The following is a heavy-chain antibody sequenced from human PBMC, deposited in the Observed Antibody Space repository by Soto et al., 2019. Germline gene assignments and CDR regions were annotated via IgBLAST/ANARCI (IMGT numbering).Heavy chain of an antibody. CDR1: GGSISSSSYY. J-gene: IGHJ4*02. CDR3: ARHPGYCSGGSCYSYEPIDY. Sequence: SETLSLTCTVSGGSISSSSYYWGWIRQPPGKGLEWIGSIYYSGSTYYNPSLKSRVTISVDTSKNQFSLKLSSVTAADTAVYYCARHPGYCSGGSCYSYEPIDYWGQGTLVTVSS. CDR2: IYYSGST. V-gene: IGHV4-39*01. D-gene: IGHD2-15*01.